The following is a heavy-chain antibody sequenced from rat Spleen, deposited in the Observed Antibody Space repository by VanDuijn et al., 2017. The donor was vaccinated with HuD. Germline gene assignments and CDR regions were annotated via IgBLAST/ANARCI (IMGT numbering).Heavy chain of an antibody. CDR2: ITNASGRT. V-gene: IGHV5-31*01. J-gene: IGHJ1*01. Sequence: EVRLVESGGGLVQPGRSLKLSCVASGFTFNNYWMTWIRPAPGKGLVWVASITNASGRTYYPDSVQGRFTVSRDNAKSTLYLQMDSLRSEDTATYYCARQGYLRDWYFDFWGPGTMVTVSS. CDR3: ARQGYLRDWYFDF. CDR1: GFTFNNYW. D-gene: IGHD1-11*01.